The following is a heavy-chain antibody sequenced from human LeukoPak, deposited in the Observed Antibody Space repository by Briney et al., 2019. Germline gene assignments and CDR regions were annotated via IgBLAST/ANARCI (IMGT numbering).Heavy chain of an antibody. D-gene: IGHD3-22*01. J-gene: IGHJ4*02. CDR3: ARRFTMIVVIPEDYFDY. CDR1: GGSISSSSYY. V-gene: IGHV4-39*01. CDR2: IYYSGST. Sequence: KPSETLSLTCTVSGGSISSSSYYWRWIRQPPGKGLEWIRSIYYSGSTYYNPSLKSRVTISVDTSKNQFSLKLSSVTAADTAVYYCARRFTMIVVIPEDYFDYWGQGTLVTVSS.